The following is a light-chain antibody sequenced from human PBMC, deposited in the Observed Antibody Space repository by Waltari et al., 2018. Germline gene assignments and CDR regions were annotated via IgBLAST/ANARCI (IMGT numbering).Light chain of an antibody. CDR3: CSYGGTYVA. CDR2: DVS. CDR1: SSDVGGYNY. Sequence: QSALTQPRSVSGSPGQSVTISCTETSSDVGGYNYVSWYQQHPGKAPKLMIYDVSKRPSGVPDRFSGSKSGNTASLTISGLQAEDEADYYCCSYGGTYVAFGGGTKLTVL. V-gene: IGLV2-11*01. J-gene: IGLJ2*01.